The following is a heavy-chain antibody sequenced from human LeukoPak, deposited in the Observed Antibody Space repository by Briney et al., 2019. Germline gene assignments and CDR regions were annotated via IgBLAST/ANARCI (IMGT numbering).Heavy chain of an antibody. J-gene: IGHJ4*02. Sequence: GASVKVSCKASGYTFTSYGISWVRQAPGQGLEWMGWISAYNGNTNYAQKLQGRVAMTTNTSTSTAYMELRSLRSDDTAVYYCARPITIAAAPEDDYWGQGTLVTVSS. V-gene: IGHV1-18*01. D-gene: IGHD6-13*01. CDR2: ISAYNGNT. CDR3: ARPITIAAAPEDDY. CDR1: GYTFTSYG.